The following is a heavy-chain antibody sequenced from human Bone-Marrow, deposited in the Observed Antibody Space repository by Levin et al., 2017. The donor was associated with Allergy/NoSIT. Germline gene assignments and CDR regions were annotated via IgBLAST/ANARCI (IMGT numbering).Heavy chain of an antibody. CDR1: GFTVSNNY. J-gene: IGHJ5*02. Sequence: PGGSLRLSCAASGFTVSNNYMSWVRQAPGKGLEWVSIIYSGGTTYYADSVKGRFTSSRDTSKNTLYLQMNSLRAEDTAIYYCTRENRGWFDPWGQGTLVTVSS. CDR2: IYSGGTT. CDR3: TRENRGWFDP. V-gene: IGHV3-53*01.